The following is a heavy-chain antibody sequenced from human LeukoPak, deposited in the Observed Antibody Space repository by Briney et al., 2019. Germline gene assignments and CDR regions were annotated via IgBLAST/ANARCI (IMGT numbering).Heavy chain of an antibody. J-gene: IGHJ5*02. Sequence: GGSLRLSCAASGFTFSSYSMNWVRQAPGKGLEWVSSISSSSSYIYYADSVKGRFTISRDNAKNSLYLQMNSLRAEDTAVYYCARDLDYDFWSGYYMGVNWFDPWGQGTLVTVSS. CDR3: ARDLDYDFWSGYYMGVNWFDP. V-gene: IGHV3-21*01. CDR1: GFTFSSYS. D-gene: IGHD3-3*01. CDR2: ISSSSSYI.